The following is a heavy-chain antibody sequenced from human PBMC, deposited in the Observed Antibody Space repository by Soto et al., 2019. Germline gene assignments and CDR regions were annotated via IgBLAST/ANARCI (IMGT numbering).Heavy chain of an antibody. V-gene: IGHV3-23*01. CDR1: GFTFSNYA. Sequence: EVQLLESGGGLVQPGRSLRLSCAASGFTFSNYAMSWVRQAPGQGLDWVSAISDSGGTTYYADSVKGRFTISRDNSKNKLFLQMNSLRAEDAAVYYCAKFFVESGSNSGWPWSFHYWGQGTRVTVSS. CDR3: AKFFVESGSNSGWPWSFHY. J-gene: IGHJ4*02. D-gene: IGHD6-25*01. CDR2: ISDSGGTT.